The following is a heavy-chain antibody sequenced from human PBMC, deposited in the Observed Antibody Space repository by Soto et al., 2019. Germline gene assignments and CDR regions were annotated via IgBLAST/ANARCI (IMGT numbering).Heavy chain of an antibody. D-gene: IGHD3-9*01. J-gene: IGHJ6*03. CDR3: ARHINYDIFTCYDSDLFTGYLLAV. CDR1: GGSISSSSYY. CDR2: IYYSGST. V-gene: IGHV4-39*01. Sequence: SETLSLTCTVSGGSISSSSYYWGWIRQPPGKGLEWIGSIYYSGSTYYNPSLKSRVTISVDTSKNQFSLKLSSVTAADTAVYYCARHINYDIFTCYDSDLFTGYLLAVCSKG.